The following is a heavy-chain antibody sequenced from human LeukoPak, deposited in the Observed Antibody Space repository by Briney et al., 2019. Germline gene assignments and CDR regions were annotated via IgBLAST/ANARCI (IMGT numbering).Heavy chain of an antibody. V-gene: IGHV4-4*07. D-gene: IGHD3-9*01. CDR1: GGSISSYY. J-gene: IGHJ3*02. CDR2: IYTSGST. Sequence: SETLSLTCTVSGGSISSYYWSWIRQPAGKGLEWIGRIYTSGSTNYNPSLKSRVTMSVGTSKNQFSLKLSSVTAADTAVYYCARGYYDILTGYSAGHAFDIWGQGTMVTVSS. CDR3: ARGYYDILTGYSAGHAFDI.